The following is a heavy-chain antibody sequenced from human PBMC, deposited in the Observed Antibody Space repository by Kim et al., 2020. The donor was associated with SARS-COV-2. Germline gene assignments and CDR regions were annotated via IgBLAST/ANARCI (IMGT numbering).Heavy chain of an antibody. CDR1: GFTFSSYS. CDR3: ARDRDGYNIADY. J-gene: IGHJ4*02. Sequence: GGSLRLSCAASGFTFSSYSMNWVRQAPGKGLEWVSSISSSSSYIYYADSVKGRFTISRDNAKNSLYLQMNSLRAEDTAVYYCARDRDGYNIADYWGQGTLVTVSS. D-gene: IGHD5-12*01. V-gene: IGHV3-21*01. CDR2: ISSSSSYI.